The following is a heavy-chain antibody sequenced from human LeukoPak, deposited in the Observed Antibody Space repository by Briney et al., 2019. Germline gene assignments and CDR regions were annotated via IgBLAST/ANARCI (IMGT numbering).Heavy chain of an antibody. J-gene: IGHJ4*02. CDR1: GGSISSYF. Sequence: SETLSLTCTVSGGSISSYFWGWVRQAPGKRLEWIGSWHHSGITDYNPSVRSRVTISADTSKNQFSLKLTSVTAADSGLYFCARQYEYWGQGTLVTVSS. V-gene: IGHV4-39*01. CDR2: WHHSGIT. CDR3: ARQYEY.